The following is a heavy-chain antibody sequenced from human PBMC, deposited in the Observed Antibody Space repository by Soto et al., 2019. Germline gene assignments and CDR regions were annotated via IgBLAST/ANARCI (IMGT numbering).Heavy chain of an antibody. D-gene: IGHD3-3*01. Sequence: ASETLSLTCTVSGGSISSGGYYWSWIRQHPGKGLEWIGYIYYSGSTYYNPSLKSRVTISVVTSKNQFSLKLSSVTAADTAVYYCARGGFSRAPFDYWGQGTLVTVSS. J-gene: IGHJ4*02. CDR1: GGSISSGGYY. V-gene: IGHV4-31*03. CDR3: ARGGFSRAPFDY. CDR2: IYYSGST.